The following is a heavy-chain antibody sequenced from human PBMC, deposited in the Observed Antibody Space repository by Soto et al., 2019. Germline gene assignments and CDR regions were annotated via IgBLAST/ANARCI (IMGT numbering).Heavy chain of an antibody. D-gene: IGHD6-13*01. Sequence: GGSLRLSCAASGFTFSSYAMSWVRQAPGKGLEWVSAISGSGGSTYYADSVKGRFTISRDNSKNTLYLQMNSLRAEDTAVYYCAKDQAYRGIPQNSYGFDIWGQGTMVTVSS. CDR1: GFTFSSYA. J-gene: IGHJ3*02. CDR3: AKDQAYRGIPQNSYGFDI. CDR2: ISGSGGST. V-gene: IGHV3-23*01.